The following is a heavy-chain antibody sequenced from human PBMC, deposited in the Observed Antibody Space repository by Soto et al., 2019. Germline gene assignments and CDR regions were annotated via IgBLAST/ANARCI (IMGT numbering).Heavy chain of an antibody. CDR1: GYTFTSYA. V-gene: IGHV1-3*01. CDR2: INAGNGNT. D-gene: IGHD3-9*01. J-gene: IGHJ5*02. Sequence: GASVKVSCKASGYTFTSYAMHWVRQAPGQRLEWMGWINAGNGNTKYSQKFQGRVTITRDTSASTAYMELSSLRSEDTAVYYCARDLTADNWFDPWGQGTLVTVSS. CDR3: ARDLTADNWFDP.